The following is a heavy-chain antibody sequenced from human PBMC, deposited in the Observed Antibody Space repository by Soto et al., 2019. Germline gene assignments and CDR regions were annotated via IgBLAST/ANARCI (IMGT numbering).Heavy chain of an antibody. CDR3: ARDQAAGGTISRYFQD. Sequence: PGGSLRLSCEASGFTFSSYAMSWARQAPGKGLEWVSGISGGGSTTYYADSVEGRFTISRDNSKNTLYLQVNSLRAEDTAVYYCARDQAAGGTISRYFQDWGQGTLVTVSS. CDR2: ISGGGSTT. D-gene: IGHD6-13*01. CDR1: GFTFSSYA. J-gene: IGHJ1*01. V-gene: IGHV3-23*01.